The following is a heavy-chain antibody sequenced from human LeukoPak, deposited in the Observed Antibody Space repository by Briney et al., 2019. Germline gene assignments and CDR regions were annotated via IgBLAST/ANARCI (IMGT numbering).Heavy chain of an antibody. CDR3: ARELDYYGSGSYYLWWSGVGWFDP. Sequence: SETLSLTCTVSGGSISSYYWSWIRQPPGKGLEWIGYIHYSGSTNYNPSLKSRVTISVDTSKNQFSLKLSSVTAADTAVYYCARELDYYGSGSYYLWWSGVGWFDPWGQGTLVTVSS. J-gene: IGHJ5*02. V-gene: IGHV4-59*12. D-gene: IGHD3-10*01. CDR1: GGSISSYY. CDR2: IHYSGST.